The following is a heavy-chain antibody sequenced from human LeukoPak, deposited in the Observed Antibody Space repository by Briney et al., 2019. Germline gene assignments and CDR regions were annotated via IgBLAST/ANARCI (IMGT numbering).Heavy chain of an antibody. Sequence: PSETLSLTCTVSGGSISSSSYYWGWIRQPPGKGLEWIGSIYYSGSTYYNPSLKSRVTISVDTSKNQFSLKLSSVAAADTVVYYCARLKATYYYDSSGYYDYWGQGTLVTVSS. J-gene: IGHJ4*02. CDR3: ARLKATYYYDSSGYYDY. V-gene: IGHV4-39*01. D-gene: IGHD3-22*01. CDR2: IYYSGST. CDR1: GGSISSSSYY.